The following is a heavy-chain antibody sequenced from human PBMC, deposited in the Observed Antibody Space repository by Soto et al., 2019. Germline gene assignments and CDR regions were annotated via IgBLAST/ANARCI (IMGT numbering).Heavy chain of an antibody. Sequence: KPSETLSLTCTVSGGSISSSSYYWGWIRQPPGKGLEWIGSIYYSGSTYYNPSLKSRVTISVDTSKNQFSLKLSSVTAADTAVYYCARRASSSWYGNWFDPWGQGTLVTVSS. CDR2: IYYSGST. V-gene: IGHV4-39*01. D-gene: IGHD6-13*01. J-gene: IGHJ5*02. CDR1: GGSISSSSYY. CDR3: ARRASSSWYGNWFDP.